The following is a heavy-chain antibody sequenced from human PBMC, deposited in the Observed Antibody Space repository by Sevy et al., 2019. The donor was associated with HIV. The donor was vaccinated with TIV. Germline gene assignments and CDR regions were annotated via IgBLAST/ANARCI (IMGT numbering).Heavy chain of an antibody. Sequence: GGSLRLSCEASGFTFSSYWMSWVRQAPGKGLEWVGRIKSKTDAATRDFAAPVGGRFSISRDDSANTVYLVMNNLKPEDTGVYYCAAGTGSSDFDYWGQGTLVTVSS. CDR3: AAGTGSSDFDY. V-gene: IGHV3-15*01. CDR2: IKSKTDAATR. CDR1: GFTFSSYW. D-gene: IGHD1-26*01. J-gene: IGHJ4*02.